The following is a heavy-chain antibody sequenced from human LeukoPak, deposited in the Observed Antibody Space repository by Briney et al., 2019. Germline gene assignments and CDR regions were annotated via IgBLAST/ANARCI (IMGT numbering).Heavy chain of an antibody. CDR1: GGTFSSYA. D-gene: IGHD2/OR15-2a*01. Sequence: AASVKVSCKASGGTFSSYAISWVRQAPGQGLEWMGGIIPIFGTANYAQKFQGRVTITRNTSISTAYMELSSLRAEDTAVYYCARVTRRAAGSFGYWGQGTLVTVSS. V-gene: IGHV1-69*05. CDR3: ARVTRRAAGSFGY. J-gene: IGHJ4*02. CDR2: IIPIFGTA.